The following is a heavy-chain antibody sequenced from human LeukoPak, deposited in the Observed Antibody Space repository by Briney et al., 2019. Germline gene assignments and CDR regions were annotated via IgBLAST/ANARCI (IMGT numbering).Heavy chain of an antibody. CDR1: GFIFDNFA. CDR3: ARDRNVVGADFDY. V-gene: IGHV3-30*04. CDR2: VSFDGTNN. D-gene: IGHD2-15*01. J-gene: IGHJ4*02. Sequence: PGGSLRLSCAASGFIFDNFAIHWVRPAPGKGLEWVSIVSFDGTNNFYADSVKGRFTVSRDNSKNTVYLQMNSLRPEDTAVYFCARDRNVVGADFDYWGQGALVTVSS.